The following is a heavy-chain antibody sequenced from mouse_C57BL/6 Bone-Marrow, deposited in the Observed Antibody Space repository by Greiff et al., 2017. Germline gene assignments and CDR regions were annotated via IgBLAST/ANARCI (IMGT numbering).Heavy chain of an antibody. V-gene: IGHV2-2*01. D-gene: IGHD1-1*02. CDR2: IWSGGSN. CDR3: ARNGGSGRGFAY. Sequence: QVQLKQSGPGLVQPSQSLSITCTVSGFSLTSYGVHWVRQSPGKGLEWLGVIWSGGSNDYNAGFISRLSISKDNSKSQVFFIMNSLQADDTAIYCCARNGGSGRGFAYWGQGTLVTVSA. CDR1: GFSLTSYG. J-gene: IGHJ3*01.